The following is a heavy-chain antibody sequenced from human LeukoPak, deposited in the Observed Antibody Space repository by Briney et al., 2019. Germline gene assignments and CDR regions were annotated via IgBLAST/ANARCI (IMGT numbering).Heavy chain of an antibody. V-gene: IGHV4-59*01. D-gene: IGHD3-3*01. J-gene: IGHJ5*02. CDR2: IYYSGRT. CDR1: GGSISSYY. Sequence: TSETLSLTCTVSGGSISSYYWSWIRQPPGKGLEWIGYIYYSGRTNYNPSPKSRVTISVDTSKNQFSLKLSSVTAADTAVYYCARTGSAWYYDFWSGPNWFDPWGQGTLVTVSS. CDR3: ARTGSAWYYDFWSGPNWFDP.